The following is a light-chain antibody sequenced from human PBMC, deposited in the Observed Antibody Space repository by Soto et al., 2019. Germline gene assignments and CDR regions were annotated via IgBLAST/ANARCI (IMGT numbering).Light chain of an antibody. CDR2: GAS. V-gene: IGKV3-20*01. J-gene: IGKJ4*01. CDR3: HQYDSLPLT. Sequence: EIVLTQSPGTLSLSPGERATLSCRASQSVSSSYLAWYQQKPGQAPRLLIYGASSRATGIPDRFSASGSGSDFTLTISRLEPDDFAVYYCHQYDSLPLTFGGGTKVDI. CDR1: QSVSSSY.